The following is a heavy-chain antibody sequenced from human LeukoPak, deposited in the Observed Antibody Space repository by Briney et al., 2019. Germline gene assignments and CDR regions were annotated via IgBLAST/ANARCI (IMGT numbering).Heavy chain of an antibody. CDR3: ARGSLGYCSSTSCYVDYYYYYGMDV. CDR1: GGTFSSYA. Sequence: SVTVSCKASGGTFSSYAISWVRQAPGQGLEWMGGIIPIFGTANYAQKFQGRVTITADESTSTAYMELSSLRSEDTAVYYCARGSLGYCSSTSCYVDYYYYYGMDVWGQGTTVTVSS. V-gene: IGHV1-69*13. D-gene: IGHD2-2*01. J-gene: IGHJ6*02. CDR2: IIPIFGTA.